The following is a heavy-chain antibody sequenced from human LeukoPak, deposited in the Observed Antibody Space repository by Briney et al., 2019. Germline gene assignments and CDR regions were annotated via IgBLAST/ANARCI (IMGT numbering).Heavy chain of an antibody. D-gene: IGHD3-22*01. CDR2: IYYSGSA. Sequence: SETLSLTCTVSGGPISGYYWSWIRQPPGKGLEGIGYIYYSGSANYNPSPKSRVTISVDTSKNQFSLKLSSVTAADTAVYYCARASRYYDSSGYPDAFDIWGQGTMVTVSS. CDR1: GGPISGYY. CDR3: ARASRYYDSSGYPDAFDI. V-gene: IGHV4-59*01. J-gene: IGHJ3*02.